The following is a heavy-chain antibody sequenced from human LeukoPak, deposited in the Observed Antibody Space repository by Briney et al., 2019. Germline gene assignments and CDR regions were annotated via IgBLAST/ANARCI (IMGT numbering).Heavy chain of an antibody. J-gene: IGHJ4*02. D-gene: IGHD3-22*01. Sequence: GASVKVSCKASGYTFTSYGISWVRQAPGQGLEWMGWISAYNGNTNYAQKLQGRVTMTTDTSTSTAYMELRSLRSDDTAVYYCARAPSYYDSSGYYVGTEFDYWGREPWSPSPQ. CDR2: ISAYNGNT. CDR3: ARAPSYYDSSGYYVGTEFDY. CDR1: GYTFTSYG. V-gene: IGHV1-18*01.